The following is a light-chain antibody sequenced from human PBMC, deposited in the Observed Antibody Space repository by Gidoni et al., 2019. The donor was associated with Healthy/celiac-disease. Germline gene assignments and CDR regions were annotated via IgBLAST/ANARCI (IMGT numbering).Light chain of an antibody. V-gene: IGLV3-25*03. CDR3: QSADSSGHVV. CDR1: ALPKQY. Sequence: SYELPQPPSVSLSPGQTARITCSGDALPKQYAYWYQQKPGQAPVLVIYKDSERPSGIPERFSGSSSGTTVTLTISGVQAEDEADYYCQSADSSGHVVFGGGTKLTVL. CDR2: KDS. J-gene: IGLJ2*01.